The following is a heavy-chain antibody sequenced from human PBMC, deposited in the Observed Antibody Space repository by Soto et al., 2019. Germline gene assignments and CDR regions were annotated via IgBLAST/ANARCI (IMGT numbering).Heavy chain of an antibody. J-gene: IGHJ4*02. CDR3: ARGKSRYFDWSYGGFDY. Sequence: SETLSLTCAVYGGSFSGYYWSWIRQPPGKGLEWIGEINHSGSTNYNPSLKSRVTISVDTSKNQFSLKLSPVTAADTAVYYCARGKSRYFDWSYGGFDYWGQGTLVTVSS. V-gene: IGHV4-34*01. D-gene: IGHD3-9*01. CDR1: GGSFSGYY. CDR2: INHSGST.